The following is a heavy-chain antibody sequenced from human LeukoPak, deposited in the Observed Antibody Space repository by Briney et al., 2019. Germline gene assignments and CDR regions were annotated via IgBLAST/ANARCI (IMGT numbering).Heavy chain of an antibody. D-gene: IGHD6-13*01. CDR3: AKDRPMTRQLVDSARDAFDI. Sequence: QSGGSLRLSCAASGFTFSSYAMSWVRQAPGKGLEWVSAISGSGGSTYYADSVKGRFTISRDNSKNTLYLQMNSLRAEDMAVYYCAKDRPMTRQLVDSARDAFDIWGQGTMVTVSS. CDR1: GFTFSSYA. J-gene: IGHJ3*02. CDR2: ISGSGGST. V-gene: IGHV3-23*01.